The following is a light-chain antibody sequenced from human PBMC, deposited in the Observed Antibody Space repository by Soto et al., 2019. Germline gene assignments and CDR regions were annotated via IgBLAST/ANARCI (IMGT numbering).Light chain of an antibody. CDR1: QDIRKY. Sequence: DIQMTQSPSSLSASVGDRVTITCQASQDIRKYLSWYQQEPGKAPKLLIYGASNLEPGVPSRFSGGGSGTDFFFTISSLRPEDIATYYCQQYATVPYTFGRGTKLEIK. V-gene: IGKV1-33*01. J-gene: IGKJ2*01. CDR3: QQYATVPYT. CDR2: GAS.